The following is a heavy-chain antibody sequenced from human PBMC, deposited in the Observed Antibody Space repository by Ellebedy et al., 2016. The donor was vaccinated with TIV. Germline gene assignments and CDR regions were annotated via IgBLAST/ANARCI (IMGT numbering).Heavy chain of an antibody. CDR3: ARLLPTPAYGDYSYYHMDV. V-gene: IGHV5-10-1*01. CDR1: GYSFTSYR. Sequence: PGGSLRLSCEGFGYSFTSYRTSWVRQMPGKGLEWMGRIDPSDSYVNHNPSFQGHVTISADKSINTAYLQWNSLKASDTGMYYCARLLPTPAYGDYSYYHMDVWGQGTTVTVSS. J-gene: IGHJ6*02. CDR2: IDPSDSYV. D-gene: IGHD3-10*01.